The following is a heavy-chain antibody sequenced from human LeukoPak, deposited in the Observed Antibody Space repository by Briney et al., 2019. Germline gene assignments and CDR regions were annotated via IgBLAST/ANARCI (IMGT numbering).Heavy chain of an antibody. Sequence: GGSLRLSCAASGFTFNNYWMTWVRQAPGKGLEWVANIKQDGSEKYYVDSVKGRFTISRDNSKNTLYLQMNSLRAEDTAVYYCAKGSAGGRPYYFDYWGQGTLVPVSS. V-gene: IGHV3-7*03. D-gene: IGHD6-13*01. CDR1: GFTFNNYW. J-gene: IGHJ4*02. CDR3: AKGSAGGRPYYFDY. CDR2: IKQDGSEK.